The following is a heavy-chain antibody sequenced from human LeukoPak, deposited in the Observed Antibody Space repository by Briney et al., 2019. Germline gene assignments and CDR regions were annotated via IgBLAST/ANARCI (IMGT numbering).Heavy chain of an antibody. J-gene: IGHJ4*02. Sequence: PSETLSLTCTVSGGSISSSSYYWGWIRQPPGKGLEWIGSIYYSGSTYYNSSLKSRVPISIDTSKNQFSLKLSSVTAADTAVYYCARSRRDRSGYYPPYYFDYWGQGTLVTVSS. CDR1: GGSISSSSYY. CDR2: IYYSGST. D-gene: IGHD3-22*01. V-gene: IGHV4-39*07. CDR3: ARSRRDRSGYYPPYYFDY.